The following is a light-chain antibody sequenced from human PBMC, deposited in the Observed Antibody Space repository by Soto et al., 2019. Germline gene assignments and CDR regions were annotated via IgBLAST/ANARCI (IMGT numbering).Light chain of an antibody. CDR2: EVS. V-gene: IGLV2-14*01. Sequence: QSALTQPASVSGSPGQLITISCTGTSSDVGGYNFVSWYQQHPGKAPKLMIYEVSNRPSGVSNRFSGSKSGNTASLTISGLQAEDEADYYCSSYTRSSTLVFGTGTKVTVL. CDR3: SSYTRSSTLV. J-gene: IGLJ1*01. CDR1: SSDVGGYNF.